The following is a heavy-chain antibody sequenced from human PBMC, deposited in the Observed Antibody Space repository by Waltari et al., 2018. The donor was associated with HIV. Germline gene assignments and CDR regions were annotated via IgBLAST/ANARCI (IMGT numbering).Heavy chain of an antibody. CDR1: GSAFLGSG. J-gene: IGHJ4*02. V-gene: IGHV3-73*02. Sequence: EVQLVASGGGFVQPGESLTLSGAASGSAFLGSGIHWVRQASGKGLEWVAHIRSRANNYATAYAASVKGRFTISRDDSKNTAYLQMNSLKTEDTAVYYCTRQGSMFGEDYWGQGALVTVTS. D-gene: IGHD3-3*01. CDR2: IRSRANNYAT. CDR3: TRQGSMFGEDY.